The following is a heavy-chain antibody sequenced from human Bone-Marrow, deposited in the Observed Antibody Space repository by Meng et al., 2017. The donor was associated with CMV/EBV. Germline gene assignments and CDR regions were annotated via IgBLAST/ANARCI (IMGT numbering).Heavy chain of an antibody. CDR2: INPSGGST. Sequence: ASVKVSCKVFGYSFTSNYMHWVRQAPGQGLEWMGIINPSGGSTRYPQKFQGRVTMTRDTSTSTVYMELSSLRSEDTAVYYCARDFLLAARLYNYYYYGMDVWGQGTTVTVSS. CDR3: ARDFLLAARLYNYYYYGMDV. J-gene: IGHJ6*02. D-gene: IGHD6-6*01. V-gene: IGHV1-46*01. CDR1: GYSFTSNY.